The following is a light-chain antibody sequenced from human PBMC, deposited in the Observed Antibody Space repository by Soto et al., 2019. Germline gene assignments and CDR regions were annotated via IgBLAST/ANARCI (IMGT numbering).Light chain of an antibody. CDR1: QTISSW. Sequence: DIQMSQSPSTLSGSVGDRVTITCRASQTISSWLAWYQQKPGKAPKLXIYKASTLKSGVPSRFSGSGSGTEFTLTISSLQPDDFETYDCQHYNSYPEAFGQGTKVDIK. CDR3: QHYNSYPEA. V-gene: IGKV1-5*03. J-gene: IGKJ1*01. CDR2: KAS.